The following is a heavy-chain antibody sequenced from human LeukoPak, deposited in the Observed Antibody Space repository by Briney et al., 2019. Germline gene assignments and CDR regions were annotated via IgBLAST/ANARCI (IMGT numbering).Heavy chain of an antibody. CDR3: ASPGYGDAFDI. CDR2: IYYSGST. V-gene: IGHV4-59*01. Sequence: SETLSLTCAVYGGSFSGYYWSWIRQPPGKGLEWIGYIYYSGSTNYNPSLKSRVTISVDTSKNQFSLKLSSVTAADTAVYYCASPGYGDAFDIWGQGTMVTVSS. J-gene: IGHJ3*02. D-gene: IGHD6-13*01. CDR1: GGSFSGYY.